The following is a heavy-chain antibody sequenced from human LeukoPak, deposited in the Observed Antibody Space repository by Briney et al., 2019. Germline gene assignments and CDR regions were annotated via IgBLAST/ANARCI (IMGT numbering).Heavy chain of an antibody. CDR1: GGSFSGYY. J-gene: IGHJ4*02. D-gene: IGHD3-22*01. V-gene: IGHV4-34*01. CDR3: ARGLTYYYDSSGYYHFDY. Sequence: ASETLSLTCAVYGGSFSGYYWRWIRQPPGKGLEWIGEINHSGSTNYNPSLKSRVTISVETSKNQFSLKLSSVTAADTAVYYCARGLTYYYDSSGYYHFDYWGQGTLVTVSS. CDR2: INHSGST.